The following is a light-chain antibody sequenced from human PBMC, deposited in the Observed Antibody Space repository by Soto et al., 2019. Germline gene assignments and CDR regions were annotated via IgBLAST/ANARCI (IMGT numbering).Light chain of an antibody. V-gene: IGKV1-13*02. CDR1: ETIARY. CDR2: KAS. Sequence: IQLTQSPSSLSASVGDRVTITCRASETIARYLNWYQQKPGKAPKLLIYKASSLESGVPSRFSGSGSGTEFTLTISSLQPEDFATYYCQHFKSFPITFGQGTRLEIK. CDR3: QHFKSFPIT. J-gene: IGKJ5*01.